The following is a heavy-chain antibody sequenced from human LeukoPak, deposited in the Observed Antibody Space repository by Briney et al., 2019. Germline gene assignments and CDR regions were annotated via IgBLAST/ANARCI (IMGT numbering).Heavy chain of an antibody. CDR3: ARDSGAVAFDY. D-gene: IGHD6-19*01. J-gene: IGHJ4*02. CDR1: GYIFSNYA. V-gene: IGHV1-3*01. Sequence: ASVKVSCKASGYIFSNYAMHWVRQAPGQRLEWMGWIHVGNGNTKYSQRFQGTVTITRDTSASTAYMELSSLRSEGTAVYYCARDSGAVAFDYWGQETLVTVSS. CDR2: IHVGNGNT.